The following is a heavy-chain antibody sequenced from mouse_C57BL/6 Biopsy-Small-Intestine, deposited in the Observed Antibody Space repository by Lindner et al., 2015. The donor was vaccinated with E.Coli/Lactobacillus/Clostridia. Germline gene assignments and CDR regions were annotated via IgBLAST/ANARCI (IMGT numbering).Heavy chain of an antibody. Sequence: VQLQESGPELVKPGASVKMSCKASGYTFTSYVMHWVKQKPGQGLEWIGYIYPYNDGTKYNEKFKGKATLTSDKSSSTAYMELSSLTSEDSAVYYCARGDFSDSSWFAYWGHGTLVSVSA. V-gene: IGHV1-14*01. D-gene: IGHD2-13*01. CDR1: GYTFTSYV. CDR3: ARGDFSDSSWFAY. CDR2: IYPYNDGT. J-gene: IGHJ3*01.